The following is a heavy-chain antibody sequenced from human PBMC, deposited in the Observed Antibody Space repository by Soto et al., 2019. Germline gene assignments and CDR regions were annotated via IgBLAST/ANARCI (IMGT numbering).Heavy chain of an antibody. CDR1: GFSVTSNY. Sequence: AGGSLRLSSAASGFSVTSNYMTWVRQAPGKGLECVSVIYAGGNTYYPDSVKGRFTISSDNSKNTLFLQMNNLRAEDTAVYYCARVTTFYDILTSSYALNYFDYWGQGTRVTVSS. CDR2: IYAGGNT. J-gene: IGHJ4*02. V-gene: IGHV3-53*01. CDR3: ARVTTFYDILTSSYALNYFDY. D-gene: IGHD3-9*01.